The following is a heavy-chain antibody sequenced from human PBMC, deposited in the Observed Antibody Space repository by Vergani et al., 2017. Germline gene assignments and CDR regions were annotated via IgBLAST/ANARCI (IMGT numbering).Heavy chain of an antibody. Sequence: EVQLVESGGGLVQPGRSLRLSCAASGFTFDDYAMHWVRQAPGKGLEWVSGISWNSGSTGYADSVKGRFTISRDNAKNSLYLQMNSLRAEDTALYYCARGTVALWFGELFDYWGQGTLVTVSS. CDR3: ARGTVALWFGELFDY. CDR2: ISWNSGST. CDR1: GFTFDDYA. D-gene: IGHD3-10*01. J-gene: IGHJ4*02. V-gene: IGHV3-9*01.